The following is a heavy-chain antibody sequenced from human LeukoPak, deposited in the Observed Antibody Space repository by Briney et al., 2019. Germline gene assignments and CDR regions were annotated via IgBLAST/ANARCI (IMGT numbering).Heavy chain of an antibody. CDR2: IYYSGST. CDR1: GGSISSSSYY. J-gene: IGHJ3*02. V-gene: IGHV4-39*01. D-gene: IGHD3-3*01. Sequence: SETLSLTCTVSGGSISSSSYYWGWIRQPPGKGLEWIGCIYYSGSTYYNPSLKSRVTISVDTSKNQFSLKLSSVTAADTAAYYCARWGITIFGVVPSGAFDIWGQGTMVTVSS. CDR3: ARWGITIFGVVPSGAFDI.